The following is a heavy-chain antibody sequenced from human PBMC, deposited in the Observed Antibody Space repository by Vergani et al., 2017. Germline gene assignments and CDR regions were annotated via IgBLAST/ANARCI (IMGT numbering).Heavy chain of an antibody. J-gene: IGHJ3*01. CDR1: GFTFSRYS. D-gene: IGHD5-12*01. CDR2: ISWNSGAV. Sequence: VQLVESGGGVVQPGRSLRLSCAASGFTFSRYSMHWVRQAPGKGLEWVSGISWNSGAVDYADSVRGRFTISRDNAKNSLFLEMNSLRFEDTAVYFCTKGSVYYHDSAGHGYDPYTGFDLWGQGTLVTVSS. V-gene: IGHV3-9*01. CDR3: TKGSVYYHDSAGHGYDPYTGFDL.